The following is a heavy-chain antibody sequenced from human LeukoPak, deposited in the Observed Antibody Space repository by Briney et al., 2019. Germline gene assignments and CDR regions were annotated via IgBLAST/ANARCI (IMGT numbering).Heavy chain of an antibody. CDR1: GFTFSNYN. J-gene: IGHJ3*02. Sequence: GGSLRLSCAASGFTFSNYNMNWVRQAPGKGLEWVSYISSRGSYTYYADSVKGRFTLSRDNAKNSLYLQMNSLRAEDTAVYYCARIDAFDIWGQGTMVTVSS. CDR2: ISSRGSYT. CDR3: ARIDAFDI. V-gene: IGHV3-21*06.